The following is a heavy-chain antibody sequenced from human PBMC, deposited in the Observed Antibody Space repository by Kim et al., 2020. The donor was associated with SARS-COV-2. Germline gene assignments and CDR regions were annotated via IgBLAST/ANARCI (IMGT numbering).Heavy chain of an antibody. CDR3: AKGTPRAYYYYGMDV. J-gene: IGHJ6*02. V-gene: IGHV3-30*02. Sequence: DSVKGRFTISRDNSKNTPYLQMNSLRAEDTAVYYCAKGTPRAYYYYGMDVWGQGTTVTVSS.